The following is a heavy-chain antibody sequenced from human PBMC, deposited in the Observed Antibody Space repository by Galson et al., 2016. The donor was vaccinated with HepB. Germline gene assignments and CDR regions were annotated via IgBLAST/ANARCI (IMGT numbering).Heavy chain of an antibody. D-gene: IGHD6-19*01. CDR3: AREGIAVMGALDF. CDR1: GYIFTDYY. J-gene: IGHJ4*02. CDR2: INPNSGST. Sequence: SVKVSCKASGYIFTDYYINWARQAPGQGLEWMGRINPNSGSTKLAQRFHDRVTLTRDTSSSTAYMELSGLTSDDTVMYYCAREGIAVMGALDFWAQGTLVTVSS. V-gene: IGHV1-2*05.